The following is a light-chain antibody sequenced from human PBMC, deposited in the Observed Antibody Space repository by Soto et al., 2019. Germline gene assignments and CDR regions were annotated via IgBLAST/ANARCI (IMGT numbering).Light chain of an antibody. CDR3: QQYDNWPFT. CDR2: DTS. J-gene: IGKJ3*01. CDR1: QSVGSN. Sequence: EIVLTQSPATLSVSPGERATLSCRASQSVGSNLAWYQQKPGQAPRLLIYDTSTRATDTPARFSGSGSGTEFTLPISSLQSEEFAVYYCQQYDNWPFTFGPGTKVDIK. V-gene: IGKV3-15*01.